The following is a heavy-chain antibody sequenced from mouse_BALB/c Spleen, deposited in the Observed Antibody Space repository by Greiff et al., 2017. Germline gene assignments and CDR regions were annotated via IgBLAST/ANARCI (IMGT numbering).Heavy chain of an antibody. D-gene: IGHD2-4*01. Sequence: EVHLVESGGGLVQPGGSLKLSCAASGFTFSSYGMSWVRQTPDKRLELVATINSNGGSTYYPDSVKGRFTISRDNAKNTLYLQMSSLKSEDTAMYYCAREDYDYDLYFDYWGQGTTLTVSS. V-gene: IGHV5-6-3*01. CDR3: AREDYDYDLYFDY. CDR2: INSNGGST. J-gene: IGHJ2*01. CDR1: GFTFSSYG.